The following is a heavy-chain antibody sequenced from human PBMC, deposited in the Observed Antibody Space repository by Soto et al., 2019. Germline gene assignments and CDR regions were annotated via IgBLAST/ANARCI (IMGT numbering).Heavy chain of an antibody. CDR2: INHSGST. Sequence: KASETLSLTCAVYGGSFSGYYWSWIRQPPGKGLEWIGEINHSGSTNYNPSLKSRVTISVDTSKNQFSLKLSSVTAADTAVYYCARGLDWNDEDYGMDVWGQGTTVTVSS. CDR1: GGSFSGYY. J-gene: IGHJ6*02. V-gene: IGHV4-34*01. D-gene: IGHD1-1*01. CDR3: ARGLDWNDEDYGMDV.